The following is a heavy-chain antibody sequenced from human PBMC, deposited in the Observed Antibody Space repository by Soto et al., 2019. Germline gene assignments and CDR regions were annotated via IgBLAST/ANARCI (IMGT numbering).Heavy chain of an antibody. Sequence: EVQLLESGGGLVQPGGSLRLSCAASGFSLSTYGVTWVRQAPGKGLEWVSGFSGGSGTTHYADSVKGRFSITRDNSKNTAHLEMNSLRVEDTGIYYCAKWNGSGDYWGQGILVTVSS. D-gene: IGHD1-1*01. CDR2: FSGGSGTT. V-gene: IGHV3-23*01. J-gene: IGHJ4*02. CDR3: AKWNGSGDY. CDR1: GFSLSTYG.